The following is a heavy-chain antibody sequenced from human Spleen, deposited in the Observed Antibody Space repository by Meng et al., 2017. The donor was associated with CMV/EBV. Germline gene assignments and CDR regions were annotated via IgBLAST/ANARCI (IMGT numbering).Heavy chain of an antibody. CDR1: GASEFPFSTYA. CDR2: ISGDGGTT. D-gene: IGHD3-22*01. J-gene: IGHJ5*02. V-gene: IGHV3-64*02. Sequence: GGSLRLSCAASGASEFPFSTYAMHWVRQAPGKGLECVSAISGDGGTTDYADSVKGGFTVSRDNSKNTLYLQMGSLRAEDTAVYYCARGYYDSSGYFYKWFDPWGQGTLVTVSS. CDR3: ARGYYDSSGYFYKWFDP.